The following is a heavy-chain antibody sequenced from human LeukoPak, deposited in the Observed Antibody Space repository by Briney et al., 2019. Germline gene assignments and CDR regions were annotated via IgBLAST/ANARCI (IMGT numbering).Heavy chain of an antibody. D-gene: IGHD6-13*01. CDR3: AKDTYSSSRPYYFDY. J-gene: IGHJ4*02. Sequence: PGGSLRLSCAASGFTFSRHWMTWVRQAPGKGLEWVANIKHDGSEKNYVDSVKGRFTISRDNAKNSLYLQMNSLRAEDTAVYYCAKDTYSSSRPYYFDYWGQGTLVTVSS. V-gene: IGHV3-7*03. CDR2: IKHDGSEK. CDR1: GFTFSRHW.